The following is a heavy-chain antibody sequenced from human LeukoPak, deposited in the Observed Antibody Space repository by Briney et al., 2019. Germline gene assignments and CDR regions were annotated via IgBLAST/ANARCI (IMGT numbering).Heavy chain of an antibody. Sequence: ASAKVSCKASGYTFTGYYMHWVRQAPGQGLEWMGWINPNSGGTNYAQKFQGRVTMTRDTSISTAYMELSRLRSDDTAVYYCARVTMVRGVIIGFDYWGQGTLVTVSS. CDR2: INPNSGGT. D-gene: IGHD3-10*01. J-gene: IGHJ4*02. V-gene: IGHV1-2*02. CDR3: ARVTMVRGVIIGFDY. CDR1: GYTFTGYY.